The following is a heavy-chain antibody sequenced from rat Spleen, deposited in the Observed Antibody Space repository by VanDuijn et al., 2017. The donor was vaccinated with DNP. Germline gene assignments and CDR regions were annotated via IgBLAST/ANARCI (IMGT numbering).Heavy chain of an antibody. CDR1: GFTFSDYN. J-gene: IGHJ4*01. V-gene: IGHV5S10*01. Sequence: EVQLVESGGGLVQPGGSMKLSCTASGFTFSDYNMAWVRQAPKKGLEWVATVVYDGSRTYYRDSVKGRFTISRDNVKSTLYLQMDSLRSEDTATYYCATFEGRDAWGQGTSVTVSS. D-gene: IGHD1-11*01. CDR2: VVYDGSRT. CDR3: ATFEGRDA.